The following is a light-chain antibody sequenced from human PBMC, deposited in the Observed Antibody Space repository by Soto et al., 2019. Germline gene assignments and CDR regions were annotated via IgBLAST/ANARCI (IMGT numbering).Light chain of an antibody. J-gene: IGKJ1*01. CDR3: QQHYDYPT. V-gene: IGKV1-5*03. Sequence: DIQMTQSPSSLSASVGDRVTITCRASQRISDWLAWYQQKPGKAPKLLIYRASSLESEVPSRFSGRGSGTDFTLTISGLQPDDFATYYCQQHYDYPTFGQGTKVDI. CDR2: RAS. CDR1: QRISDW.